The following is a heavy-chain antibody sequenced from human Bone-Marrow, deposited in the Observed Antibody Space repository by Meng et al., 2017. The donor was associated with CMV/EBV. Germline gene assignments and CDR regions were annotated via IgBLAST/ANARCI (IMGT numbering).Heavy chain of an antibody. Sequence: GESLKIFCAASGFTSSRYWMSWVRQAPGKGLEWVANINQDGSEKYYVDSMKGRFTISRDNAKNSLYLQMNSLRAEDTAVYYCARDWEIFADWYYFDYWGQATLATFSS. D-gene: IGHD3-10*01. CDR2: INQDGSEK. CDR3: ARDWEIFADWYYFDY. J-gene: IGHJ4*02. V-gene: IGHV3-7*01. CDR1: GFTSSRYW.